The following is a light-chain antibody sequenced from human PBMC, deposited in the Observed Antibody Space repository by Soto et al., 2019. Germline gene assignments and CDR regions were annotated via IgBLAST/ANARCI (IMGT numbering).Light chain of an antibody. V-gene: IGKV3-11*01. CDR1: QSVSNY. CDR3: QQRSNWPFSIT. CDR2: HAS. J-gene: IGKJ5*01. Sequence: EIVLTQSPATLSLSPGERATLSCRASQSVSNYLAWYQQKPGQAPRLLIYHASNRATGIPARFSGSGSGTDFTLTISSLEPEDFAVYYCQQRSNWPFSITFGQGTRLEIK.